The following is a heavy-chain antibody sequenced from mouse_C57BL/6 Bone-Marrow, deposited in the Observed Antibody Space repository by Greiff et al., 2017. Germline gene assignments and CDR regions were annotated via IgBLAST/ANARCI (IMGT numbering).Heavy chain of an antibody. Sequence: VKLVESGPELVKPGASVKLSCKASGYTFTSYDINWVKQRPGQGLEWIGWIYPRDGSTKYNEKFKGKATLTVDTSSSTAYMELHGLTAEDSAVYFCARDYGSSYWYFDVWGTGTTVTVSS. V-gene: IGHV1-85*01. D-gene: IGHD1-1*01. CDR2: IYPRDGST. CDR3: ARDYGSSYWYFDV. CDR1: GYTFTSYD. J-gene: IGHJ1*03.